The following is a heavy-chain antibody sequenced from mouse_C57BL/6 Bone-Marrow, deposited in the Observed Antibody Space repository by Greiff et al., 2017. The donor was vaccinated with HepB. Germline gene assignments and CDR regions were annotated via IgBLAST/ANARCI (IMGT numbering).Heavy chain of an antibody. CDR3: ANFYYSNYVHDYYAMDY. D-gene: IGHD2-5*01. V-gene: IGHV1-55*01. Sequence: QVQLQQPGAELVKPGASVKMSCKASGYTFTSYWITWVKQRPGQGLEWIGDIYPGSGSTNYNEKFKSKATLTVDTSSSTAYMQLSSLTSEDSAVYYCANFYYSNYVHDYYAMDYWGQGTSVTVSS. J-gene: IGHJ4*01. CDR2: IYPGSGST. CDR1: GYTFTSYW.